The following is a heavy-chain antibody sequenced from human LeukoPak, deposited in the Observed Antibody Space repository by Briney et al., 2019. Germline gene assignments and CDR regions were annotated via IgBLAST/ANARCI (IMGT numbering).Heavy chain of an antibody. V-gene: IGHV1-18*01. CDR2: ISAYNGNT. Sequence: ASVKVSCKASGYTFTSYGISWVRQAPGQGLEWMGWISAYNGNTNYAQKLQGRVTVTTDTSTSTAYMELRSLRSDDTAVYYCARDGYSGSWYSNNWFDPWGQGTLVTVSS. D-gene: IGHD6-13*01. CDR3: ARDGYSGSWYSNNWFDP. CDR1: GYTFTSYG. J-gene: IGHJ5*02.